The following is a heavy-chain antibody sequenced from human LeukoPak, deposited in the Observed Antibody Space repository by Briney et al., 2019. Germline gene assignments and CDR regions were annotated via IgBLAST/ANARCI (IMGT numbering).Heavy chain of an antibody. CDR2: ISSSSSYI. CDR3: AKVPHSWGLFDS. D-gene: IGHD3-16*01. J-gene: IGHJ4*02. CDR1: GFTFSSYS. V-gene: IGHV3-21*01. Sequence: GGSLRLSCAASGFTFSSYSMSWVRQAPGKGLEWVSSISSSSSYIYYADSVKGRFTISRDNAKNSLYLQMNSLRAEDTAVYYCAKVPHSWGLFDSWGQGTLVTVSS.